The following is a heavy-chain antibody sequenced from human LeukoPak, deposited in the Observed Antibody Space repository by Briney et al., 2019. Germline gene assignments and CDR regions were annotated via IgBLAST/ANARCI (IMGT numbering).Heavy chain of an antibody. V-gene: IGHV3-49*03. D-gene: IGHD3-22*01. Sequence: PGGSLRLSCTASGFTFGDESMSWFRQAPGKGLEWVGFIRSKAHGGTTEYAASVKGRFTISRVNSKNTLYLQMNSLRAEDTAVYCCARVLLPLYGMDVWGQGTTVTVSS. CDR3: ARVLLPLYGMDV. CDR1: GFTFGDES. J-gene: IGHJ6*02. CDR2: IRSKAHGGTT.